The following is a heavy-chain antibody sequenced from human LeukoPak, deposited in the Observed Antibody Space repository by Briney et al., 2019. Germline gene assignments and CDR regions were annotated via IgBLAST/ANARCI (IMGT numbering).Heavy chain of an antibody. Sequence: PGGSLRLPCAASGFTFTNYGFHWVRQAPGKGLEWVAVIWYDGSKRYYVDSVKGRFTISRDNSKNTVYLQMNSLRAEDTAVYYCAREGFDPWGQGTLVTVSS. CDR3: AREGFDP. V-gene: IGHV3-33*01. CDR2: IWYDGSKR. J-gene: IGHJ5*02. CDR1: GFTFTNYG.